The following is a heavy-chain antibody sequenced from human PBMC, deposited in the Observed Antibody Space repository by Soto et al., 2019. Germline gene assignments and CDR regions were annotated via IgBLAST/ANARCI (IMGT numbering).Heavy chain of an antibody. CDR2: ISGSGGST. V-gene: IGHV3-23*01. CDR1: GFTFSSYA. D-gene: IGHD3-10*01. J-gene: IGHJ6*03. CDR3: AKDLSGSLVPGYYYMDV. Sequence: GGSLRLSCAASGFTFSSYAMSWVRQAPGKGLEWVSAISGSGGSTYYADSVKGRFTISRDNSKNTLYLQMNSLRAEDTAVYYCAKDLSGSLVPGYYYMDVWGKGTTVTVS.